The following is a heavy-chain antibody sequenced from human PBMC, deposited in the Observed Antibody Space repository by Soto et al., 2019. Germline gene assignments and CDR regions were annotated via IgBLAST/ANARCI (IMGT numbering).Heavy chain of an antibody. CDR1: GFTFGDSY. J-gene: IGHJ5*02. V-gene: IGHV3-11*06. CDR3: VRGGGGGLFDP. CDR2: ISPGSRYP. Sequence: GGSLRLPCAGSGFTFGDSYMSWIRQAPGKGLEWLSYISPGSRYPAYADSVKGRFTISRDNAKRSLYLQMMSLTAEDTAIYYCVRGGGGGLFDPWGQGTMVTVSS. D-gene: IGHD2-15*01.